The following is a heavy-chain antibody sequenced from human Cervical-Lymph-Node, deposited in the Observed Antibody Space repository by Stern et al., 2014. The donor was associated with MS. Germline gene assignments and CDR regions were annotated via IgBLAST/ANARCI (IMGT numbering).Heavy chain of an antibody. CDR3: ARGFYDSWSGFYERKLFDS. D-gene: IGHD3-3*01. CDR2: ISPHNGHK. V-gene: IGHV1-18*01. Sequence: QVQLVQSGAEVKKPGASVKVSCKASGYSFSAYDINWVRQGPGQGLEWMGWISPHNGHKNSAQRCWGGVTRTGDTSSSTAYMELGRRGFDDTAVYYWARGFYDSWSGFYERKLFDSWGQGTLVTVSS. CDR1: GYSFSAYD. J-gene: IGHJ4*02.